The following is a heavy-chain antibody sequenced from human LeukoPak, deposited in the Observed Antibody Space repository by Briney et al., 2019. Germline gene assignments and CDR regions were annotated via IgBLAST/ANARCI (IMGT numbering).Heavy chain of an antibody. J-gene: IGHJ5*02. CDR3: ARDEEHYFDSSGYYNWVDP. D-gene: IGHD3-22*01. Sequence: SQTLSLTCALSGDSVSSNSAAWNWIRQSPSRGLEWLGRTYYRFKLYNDYAVSVKSRITINPDTSKNQFSLQLNSVTPEDTAVYYCARDEEHYFDSSGYYNWVDPWGQGTLVTVSS. CDR1: GDSVSSNSAA. V-gene: IGHV6-1*01. CDR2: TYYRFKLYN.